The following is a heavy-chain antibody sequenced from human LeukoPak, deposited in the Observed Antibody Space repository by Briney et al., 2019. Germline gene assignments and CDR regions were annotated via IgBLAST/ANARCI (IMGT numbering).Heavy chain of an antibody. J-gene: IGHJ4*02. D-gene: IGHD2-15*01. CDR2: ISGSGGST. Sequence: GGSLRLSCAASGFTFSSYSMNWVRQAPGKGLECVSAISGSGGSTYYADSVKGRFTISRDNSKNTLYLQMNSLRAEDTAVYYCAKDLHCSGGSCYYFDYWGQGTLVTVSS. CDR1: GFTFSSYS. V-gene: IGHV3-23*01. CDR3: AKDLHCSGGSCYYFDY.